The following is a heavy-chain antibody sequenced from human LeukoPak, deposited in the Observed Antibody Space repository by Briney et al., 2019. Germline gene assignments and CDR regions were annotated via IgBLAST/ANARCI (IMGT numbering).Heavy chain of an antibody. J-gene: IGHJ4*02. D-gene: IGHD3-22*01. CDR2: ISGSGGST. V-gene: IGHV3-23*01. Sequence: GGSLRLSCAASGFTFSSYGMSWVRQAPGKGLEWVSAISGSGGSTYYADSVKGRFTISRDNSKNTLYLQMNSLRAEDTAVYYCAKVAHTPLYYYDSSGHFDYWGQGTLVTVSS. CDR3: AKVAHTPLYYYDSSGHFDY. CDR1: GFTFSSYG.